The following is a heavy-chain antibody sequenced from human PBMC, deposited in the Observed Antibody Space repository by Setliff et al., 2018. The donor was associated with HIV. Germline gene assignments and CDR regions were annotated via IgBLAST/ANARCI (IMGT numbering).Heavy chain of an antibody. J-gene: IGHJ4*02. CDR1: GFTFSSYG. CDR2: IWYDGSNK. V-gene: IGHV3-33*01. Sequence: QTGGSLRLSCEASGFTFSSYGMHWVRQAPGKGLEWVAVIWYDGSNKFYADSMKGRFTISRDNAKNTLYLQMNSLRAEDTAVYFCVRAPPNSEYWGRGTLVTVSS. CDR3: VRAPPNSEY.